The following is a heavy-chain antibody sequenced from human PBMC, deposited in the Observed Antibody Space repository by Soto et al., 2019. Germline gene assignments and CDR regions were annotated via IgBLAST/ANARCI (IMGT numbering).Heavy chain of an antibody. CDR1: GTSISGYY. Sequence: PSETLSLTCTVSGTSISGYYWSWIRQPAGKGLEWIGRIYTSGSADYNPSLESRVTMSVDTSKNQFSLGLSSVTAADTAVYYCARDHGSGFYYFGMDVWGQGTTVTVSS. J-gene: IGHJ6*02. V-gene: IGHV4-4*07. CDR3: ARDHGSGFYYFGMDV. D-gene: IGHD3-10*01. CDR2: IYTSGSA.